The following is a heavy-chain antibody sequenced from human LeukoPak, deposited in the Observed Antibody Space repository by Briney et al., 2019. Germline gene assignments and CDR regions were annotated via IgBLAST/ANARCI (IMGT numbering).Heavy chain of an antibody. CDR1: GASITGYH. J-gene: IGHJ3*02. Sequence: TSETLSLTCSVSGASITGYHWSWIRQPPGKGLEWIGYIYSSETTEYKPSLKSRVTISADTSKNQFSLKLTSVTAADTAIYYCARRNDFDIWGQGTMVTVSS. CDR2: IYSSETT. V-gene: IGHV4-4*08. CDR3: ARRNDFDI.